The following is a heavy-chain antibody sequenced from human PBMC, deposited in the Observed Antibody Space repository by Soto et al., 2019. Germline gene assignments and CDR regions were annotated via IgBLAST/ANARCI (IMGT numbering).Heavy chain of an antibody. J-gene: IGHJ2*01. Sequence: QLQLQESGPGLVKPSETLSLTCVVSGGSIRSSSNYWGWIRQPPGKGLEWIGSSYYSGTTYYNPSLKGRVTISGDTSKNQFSLKLSSVTAADTTVYYCARQGVIAVAGTADWYFDLWGRGTLVTVSS. V-gene: IGHV4-39*01. CDR1: GGSIRSSSNY. CDR3: ARQGVIAVAGTADWYFDL. D-gene: IGHD6-19*01. CDR2: SYYSGTT.